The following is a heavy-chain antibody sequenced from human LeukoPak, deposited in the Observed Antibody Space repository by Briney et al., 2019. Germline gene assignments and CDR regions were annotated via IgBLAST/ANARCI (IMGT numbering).Heavy chain of an antibody. D-gene: IGHD2-21*01. V-gene: IGHV1-46*01. CDR2: INPSGGST. CDR3: AREADSPYYYMDV. J-gene: IGHJ6*03. CDR1: GYTFTSHY. Sequence: ASVKVSCKESGYTFTSHYMHWVRQAPGQGLEWMEIINPSGGSTSYPQKFQGRVTMTRDTCTRTVYMELSSLRSEDTAMYLCAREADSPYYYMDVCGKGNTVTVSS.